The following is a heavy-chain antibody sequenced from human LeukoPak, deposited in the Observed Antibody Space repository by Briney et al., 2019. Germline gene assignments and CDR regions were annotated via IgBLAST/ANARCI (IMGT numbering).Heavy chain of an antibody. D-gene: IGHD3-9*01. V-gene: IGHV2-5*02. Sequence: SGPTLVNPTQTLTLTYTFSGLSLSTSGVGVAWIRQPPGKALEWLGFIYWDDDKRYSPSLKNRLTITKDTSKNQVVLTMTNMDPVDTATYYCARSLGSYDILTGYQKIGLFDYWGQGTLVTVSS. CDR1: GLSLSTSGVG. CDR3: ARSLGSYDILTGYQKIGLFDY. CDR2: IYWDDDK. J-gene: IGHJ4*02.